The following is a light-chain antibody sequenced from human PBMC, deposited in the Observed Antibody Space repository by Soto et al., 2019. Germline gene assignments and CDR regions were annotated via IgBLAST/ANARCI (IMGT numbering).Light chain of an antibody. Sequence: DIQMTQSPSSLSASVGDRFTITCRASQSISSYLNWYQQKPGKAPKLLIYAASSLQSGVPSRFSGSGSGTDFTLTISRLEPEDFAVYHCQQYGSSPLITFGQGTRLEIK. V-gene: IGKV1-39*01. J-gene: IGKJ5*01. CDR2: AAS. CDR3: QQYGSSPLIT. CDR1: QSISSY.